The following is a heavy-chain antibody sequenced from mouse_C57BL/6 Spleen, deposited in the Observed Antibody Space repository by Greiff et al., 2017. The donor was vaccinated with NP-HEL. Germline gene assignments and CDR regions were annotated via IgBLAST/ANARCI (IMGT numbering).Heavy chain of an antibody. D-gene: IGHD3-3*01. V-gene: IGHV1-9*01. J-gene: IGHJ3*01. CDR3: ARLGQGGNQFWY. CDR2: ILPGSGST. Sequence: QVQLKESGAELMKPGASVKLSCKATGYTFTGYWIEWVKQRPGHGLEWIGEILPGSGSTNYNEKFKGKATFTAATSSHTAYFQLHSLTIEDSYIYYCARLGQGGNQFWYWGQGTMVTVSA. CDR1: GYTFTGYW.